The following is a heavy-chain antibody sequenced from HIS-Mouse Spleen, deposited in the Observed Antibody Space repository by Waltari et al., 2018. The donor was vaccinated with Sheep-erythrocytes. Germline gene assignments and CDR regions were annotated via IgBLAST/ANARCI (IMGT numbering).Heavy chain of an antibody. CDR1: GFTVSSNY. V-gene: IGHV3-66*01. D-gene: IGHD4-17*01. J-gene: IGHJ4*02. CDR3: ARAFSYGDNLDY. CDR2: IYSGGST. Sequence: EVQLVESGGGLVQPGGSLRLSCAASGFTVSSNYMSWVRQAPGKGLECVSVIYSGGSTYYADSVKGRFTISRDNSKNTLYLQMNSLRAEDTAVYYCARAFSYGDNLDYWGQGTLVTVSS.